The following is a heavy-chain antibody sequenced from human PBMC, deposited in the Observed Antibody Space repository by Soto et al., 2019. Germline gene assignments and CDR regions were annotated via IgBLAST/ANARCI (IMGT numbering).Heavy chain of an antibody. CDR2: IYYSGST. V-gene: IGHV4-59*08. CDR1: GGSISSYY. CDR3: ARNREEIDY. J-gene: IGHJ4*02. Sequence: SETLSLTCTVSGGSISSYYWSWIRQPPGKGLEWIGYIYYSGSTNYNPSLKSRVTISVDTSKNQFSLKLSSVTAADTAVYYCARNREEIDYWGQGTLVTVSA.